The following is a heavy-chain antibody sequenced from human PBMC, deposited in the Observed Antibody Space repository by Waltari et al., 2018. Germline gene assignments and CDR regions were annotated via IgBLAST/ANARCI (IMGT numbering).Heavy chain of an antibody. CDR2: ISYSGST. D-gene: IGHD3-10*01. CDR3: ARFPYGSGSYNWFDP. V-gene: IGHV4-59*01. CDR1: GGSISSYY. Sequence: QVQLQESGPGLVKPSETLSLTCTVSGGSISSYYWSWIRQPPGHGLEWIGYISYSGSTNYNPSLKRRVTISVDTSKNQFALKLSSVTAADTAVYYCARFPYGSGSYNWFDPWGQGTLVTVSS. J-gene: IGHJ5*02.